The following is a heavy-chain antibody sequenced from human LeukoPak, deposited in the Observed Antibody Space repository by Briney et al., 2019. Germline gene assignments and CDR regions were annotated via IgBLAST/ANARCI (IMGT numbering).Heavy chain of an antibody. Sequence: GGSLRLSCAASGFTFSSYAMSWVRQAPGKGLEWVSGISGSGGSTYYADSVKGRFTTSRDNSKNTLYLQINSLRAEDTAVYYCAKEAAASHWYFDLWGRGTLVTVSS. D-gene: IGHD2-2*01. CDR3: AKEAAASHWYFDL. CDR1: GFTFSSYA. J-gene: IGHJ2*01. V-gene: IGHV3-23*01. CDR2: ISGSGGST.